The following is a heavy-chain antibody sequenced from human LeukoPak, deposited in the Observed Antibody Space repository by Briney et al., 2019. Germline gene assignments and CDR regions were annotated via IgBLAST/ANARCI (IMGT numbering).Heavy chain of an antibody. CDR3: ARRDIVVVVSASDY. CDR2: ITASGDRT. Sequence: GGSLRLSCAASGFTFSNYWMHWVRQAPGKGLVWVSGITASGDRTFYGDSVRGRFTMSRDNSKNTVYLQMNSLRVDDTAVYYCARRDIVVVVSASDYWGQGTLVTVSS. J-gene: IGHJ4*02. CDR1: GFTFSNYW. D-gene: IGHD2-15*01. V-gene: IGHV3-74*01.